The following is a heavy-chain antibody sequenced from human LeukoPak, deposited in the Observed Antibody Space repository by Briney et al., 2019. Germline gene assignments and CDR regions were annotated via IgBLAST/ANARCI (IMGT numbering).Heavy chain of an antibody. V-gene: IGHV1-69*10. CDR3: ARDRGITMVRGVKSNSFDY. CDR1: GGTFSSYA. Sequence: SVKVSCKASGGTFSSYAISWVRQAPGQGLEWMGGIIPIFGIANYAQKFQGRVTITADKSTSTAYMELSSLRSEDTAVYYCARDRGITMVRGVKSNSFDYWGQGTLVTVSS. J-gene: IGHJ4*02. CDR2: IIPIFGIA. D-gene: IGHD3-10*01.